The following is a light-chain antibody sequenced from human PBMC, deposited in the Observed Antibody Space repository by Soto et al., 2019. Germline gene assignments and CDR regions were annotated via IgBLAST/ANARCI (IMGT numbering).Light chain of an antibody. CDR1: SSDIGGYNY. J-gene: IGLJ1*01. CDR3: SSFTSSGTRV. Sequence: QSVLTQPASVSGSPGQSITISCTGTSSDIGGYNYVSWFQQHPDKAPKLMIYDVHGRPSGVSNRFSGSKSGNTASLTISGLQAEDEADYYCSSFTSSGTRVFGTGTQLTVL. V-gene: IGLV2-14*01. CDR2: DVH.